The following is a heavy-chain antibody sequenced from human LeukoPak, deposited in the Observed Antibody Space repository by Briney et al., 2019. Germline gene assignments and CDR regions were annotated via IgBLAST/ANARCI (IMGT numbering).Heavy chain of an antibody. V-gene: IGHV3-73*01. Sequence: GGSLRLSCAASGFTFSGSAMDWVRQASGKGLEWVGRIRSKANSYATAYAASVKGRFTISRDDSKNTAYLQMNSLKTEDTAVYYCTSYGVVPDYWGQGTLVTVSS. CDR1: GFTFSGSA. CDR3: TSYGVVPDY. J-gene: IGHJ4*02. D-gene: IGHD3-3*01. CDR2: IRSKANSYAT.